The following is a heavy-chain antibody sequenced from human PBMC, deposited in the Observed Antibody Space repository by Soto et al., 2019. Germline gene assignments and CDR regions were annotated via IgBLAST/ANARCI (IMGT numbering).Heavy chain of an antibody. V-gene: IGHV4-31*01. CDR1: GGSISSGGYY. CDR2: IYYSGST. D-gene: IGHD6-13*01. CDR3: ARVHRSSRISYYYYGMDV. J-gene: IGHJ6*02. Sequence: SETLSLTCTVSGGSISSGGYYWSWIRQHPGKGLEWIGYIYYSGSTYYNPSLKSPVTISVDTSKNQFSLKLSSVTAADTAVYYCARVHRSSRISYYYYGMDVWGQGTTVTVSS.